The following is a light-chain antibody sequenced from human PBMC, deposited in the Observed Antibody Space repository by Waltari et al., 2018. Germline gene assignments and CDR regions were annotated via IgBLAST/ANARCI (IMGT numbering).Light chain of an antibody. CDR2: EAS. Sequence: EVVLTQSPATLSLSLGERATLSGMASQSVSNFLAWYQQKPGQAPRLPIYEASQRATGIPARFSGSGSGTDFTLTISSLEPEDFAVYYCQQRSNWPPLTFGGGTKVEIK. J-gene: IGKJ4*01. CDR1: QSVSNF. CDR3: QQRSNWPPLT. V-gene: IGKV3-11*01.